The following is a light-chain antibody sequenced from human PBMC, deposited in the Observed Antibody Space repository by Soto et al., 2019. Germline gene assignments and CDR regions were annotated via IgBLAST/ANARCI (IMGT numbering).Light chain of an antibody. J-gene: IGLJ2*01. CDR3: NSYATSSVL. CDR1: SSDVGGYDF. CDR2: EVS. V-gene: IGLV2-14*01. Sequence: QSALTQPASVSGSPGQSITISCTGTSSDVGGYDFVSWYQQHPGRAPKLMIYEVSNRPSGVSHRFSGSKSGNTASLTISGLQAEDEADYYCNSYATSSVLFGGGTQLTVL.